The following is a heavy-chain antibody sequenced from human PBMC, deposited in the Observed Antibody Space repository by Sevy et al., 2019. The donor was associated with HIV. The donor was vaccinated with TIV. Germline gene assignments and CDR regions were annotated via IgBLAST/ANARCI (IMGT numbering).Heavy chain of an antibody. CDR2: TGGRGGAT. V-gene: IGHV3-23*01. CDR3: AKDVVAVVGDAFDV. CDR1: GFPFSSYA. D-gene: IGHD2-15*01. J-gene: IGHJ3*01. Sequence: GGSLRLSCAASGFPFSSYAMNWVRQGPGNGLEWVSATGGRGGATYYADSVKGRFTISRDNSKNTLYLQMDSLRAEDTAVYYCAKDVVAVVGDAFDVWGQGTMVTVSS.